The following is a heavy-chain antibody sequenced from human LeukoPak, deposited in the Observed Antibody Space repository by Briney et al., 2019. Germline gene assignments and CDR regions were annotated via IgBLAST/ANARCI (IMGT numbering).Heavy chain of an antibody. V-gene: IGHV3-21*01. CDR3: ASDERYCSGGSCYSRYFDY. D-gene: IGHD2-15*01. J-gene: IGHJ4*02. CDR1: GFTFSSYS. Sequence: GGSLRLSCAASGFTFSSYSMNWVRQAPGKGLEWVSSISSSSSYIYYADSVKGRFTISRDNAKNSLYLQMNSLRAEDTAVYYCASDERYCSGGSCYSRYFDYWGQGTLVTVSS. CDR2: ISSSSSYI.